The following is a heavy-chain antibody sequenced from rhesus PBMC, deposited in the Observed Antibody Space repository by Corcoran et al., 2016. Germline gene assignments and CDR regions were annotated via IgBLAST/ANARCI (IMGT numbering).Heavy chain of an antibody. CDR3: SRFDV. Sequence: EGQMVESCGDLVKPGGCLSVSCAASGFNFNIYGINWCRQAPGKGLEVVAVISSYGSNKQYADSVSDRFTISRDNSRNIVYLQMNNLKLEDTAVYYCSRFDVWGPGVLVIVSS. CDR1: GFNFNIYG. CDR2: ISSYGSNK. V-gene: IGHV3-54*02. J-gene: IGHJ5-1*01.